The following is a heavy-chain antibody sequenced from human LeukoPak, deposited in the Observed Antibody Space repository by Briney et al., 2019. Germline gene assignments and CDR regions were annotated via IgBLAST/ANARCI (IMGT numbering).Heavy chain of an antibody. D-gene: IGHD2/OR15-2a*01. V-gene: IGHV1-18*01. CDR3: ARDSSAFYGSEYFQH. CDR2: IGAYSGNS. Sequence: GASVKVSCKTSNTFSNYGITWVRRAPGQGLEWMGWIGAYSGNSEFAQKFQGRVTMTTDASSGTAYMELTNLTPDDTAVYFCARDSSAFYGSEYFQHWGQGTLVTVSS. J-gene: IGHJ1*01. CDR1: NTFSNYG.